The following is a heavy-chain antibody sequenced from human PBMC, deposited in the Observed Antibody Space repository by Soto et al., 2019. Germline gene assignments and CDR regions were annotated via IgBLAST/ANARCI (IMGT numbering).Heavy chain of an antibody. CDR2: LYYTGTT. CDR1: GGSIGSSSYY. Sequence: PSETLSVTCSLSGGSIGSSSYYFGWIRQPRGKGLEWIGSLYYTGTTYYNSSLKSRVTISADKSQNQFSLRLSSVTAADTAVYYCGAYCSRTSCYDWFDPWGQGTLVTVSS. D-gene: IGHD2-2*01. J-gene: IGHJ5*02. V-gene: IGHV4-39*01. CDR3: GAYCSRTSCYDWFDP.